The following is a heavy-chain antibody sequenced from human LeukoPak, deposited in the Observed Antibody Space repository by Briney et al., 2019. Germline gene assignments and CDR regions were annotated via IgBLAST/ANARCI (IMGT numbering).Heavy chain of an antibody. Sequence: GGSLVLSCAASGFTFSSYAMRWVRQAPGKGLEWVSAISGRGGSTYDADSVKGRFTISRENAKKKLYLQMNSLRAEDTAVYYCAKDPARNYYDSSGYGRIDYWGQGTLVTVSS. J-gene: IGHJ4*02. CDR1: GFTFSSYA. CDR2: ISGRGGST. V-gene: IGHV3-23*01. CDR3: AKDPARNYYDSSGYGRIDY. D-gene: IGHD3-22*01.